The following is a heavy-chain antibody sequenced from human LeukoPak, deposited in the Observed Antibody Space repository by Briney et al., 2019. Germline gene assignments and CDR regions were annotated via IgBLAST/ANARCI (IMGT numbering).Heavy chain of an antibody. CDR3: ARDGPIGQYYYGMNV. V-gene: IGHV4-59*01. CDR2: IYYSGST. Sequence: SETLSLTCTVSGGSISSYYWSWIRQPPGKGLEWIGYIYYSGSTNYNPSLKSRVTISVDTSKNQFSLKLSSVTAADTAVYYCARDGPIGQYYYGMNVWGQGTTVTVSS. J-gene: IGHJ6*02. CDR1: GGSISSYY.